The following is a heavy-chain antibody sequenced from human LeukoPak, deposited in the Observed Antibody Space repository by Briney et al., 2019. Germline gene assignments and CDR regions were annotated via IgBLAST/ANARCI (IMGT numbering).Heavy chain of an antibody. D-gene: IGHD5-12*01. J-gene: IGHJ4*02. CDR2: MNPNSGNT. CDR3: AGLATIDIF. V-gene: IGHV1-8*01. CDR1: GYTFTSYD. Sequence: ASVKVSCKASGYTFTSYDINWGRQATGQGLEWMGWMNPNSGNTGYAQKFQGRVTMTRNTSISTAYLELSSLTSEDTAVYYCAGLATIDIFWGQGTLVTVPS.